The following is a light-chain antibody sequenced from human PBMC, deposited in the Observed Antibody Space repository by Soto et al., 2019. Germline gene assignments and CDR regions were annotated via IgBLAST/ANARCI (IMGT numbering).Light chain of an antibody. Sequence: ENVLTQSPGTLSLSPGERATLSCRASQSVSSSYLAWYQQKPGQAPRLLIYGASNRTTGIPDRFSGSGSGTDFTLTISRLEPEDFAIYYCQQYGSSPYNFGQGTKLEIK. V-gene: IGKV3-20*01. CDR1: QSVSSSY. J-gene: IGKJ2*01. CDR3: QQYGSSPYN. CDR2: GAS.